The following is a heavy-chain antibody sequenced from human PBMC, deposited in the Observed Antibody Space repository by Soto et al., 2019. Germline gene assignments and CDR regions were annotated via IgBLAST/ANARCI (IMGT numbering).Heavy chain of an antibody. V-gene: IGHV1-18*01. CDR3: ARGRDGDY. CDR2: ISAHNGNT. J-gene: IGHJ4*02. CDR1: GYGFTTYG. Sequence: QIHLVQSGAEVKKPGASVKVSCKGSGYGFTTYGITWVRQAPGQGLEWMAWISAHNGNTNYAQKLQGRVTVTRDTSTSTAYMELRSLRSDATAVYYCARGRDGDYWGQGALVPVSS. D-gene: IGHD6-6*01.